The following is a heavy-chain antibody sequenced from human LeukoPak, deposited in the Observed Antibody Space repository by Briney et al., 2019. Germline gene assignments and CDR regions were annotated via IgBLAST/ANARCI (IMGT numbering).Heavy chain of an antibody. CDR2: INPNSGDT. Sequence: GASVKVSCQASRYTFTGYYMHWVRQAPGQGLEWMGWINPNSGDTNYAQKFQGRVTMTRDTSISTAYMELSRLRSDDTAVYYCARVGNYYDSSGYLSWGQGTLVTVSS. CDR3: ARVGNYYDSSGYLS. J-gene: IGHJ4*02. D-gene: IGHD3-22*01. V-gene: IGHV1-2*02. CDR1: RYTFTGYY.